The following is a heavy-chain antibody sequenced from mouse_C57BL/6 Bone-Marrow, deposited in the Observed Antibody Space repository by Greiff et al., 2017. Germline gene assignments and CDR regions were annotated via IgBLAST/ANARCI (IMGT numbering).Heavy chain of an antibody. D-gene: IGHD3-3*01. CDR1: GYTFTDYN. CDR3: AGRASSFAY. J-gene: IGHJ3*01. CDR2: INPNNGGT. V-gene: IGHV1-18*01. Sequence: VHVKQSGPELVKPGASVKIPCKASGYTFTDYNMDWVKQSHGKSLEWIGDINPNNGGTIYNQKFKGKATLTVDKSSSTAYMELRSLTSEDAAVYYGAGRASSFAYWGQGTLVTVSA.